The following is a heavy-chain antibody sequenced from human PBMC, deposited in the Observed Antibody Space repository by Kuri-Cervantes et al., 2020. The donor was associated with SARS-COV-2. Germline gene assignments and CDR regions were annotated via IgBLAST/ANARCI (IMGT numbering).Heavy chain of an antibody. Sequence: GGSLRLSCEASGITFDEYAMHWVRQAPGKGLEWVSGINWNGGSTGYADSVKGRFTISRDNAKNSLYPQMNSLRAEDTAVYYCRGELLNLDYWGQGTLVTVSS. D-gene: IGHD1-26*01. V-gene: IGHV3-20*04. J-gene: IGHJ4*02. CDR2: INWNGGST. CDR1: GITFDEYA. CDR3: RGELLNLDY.